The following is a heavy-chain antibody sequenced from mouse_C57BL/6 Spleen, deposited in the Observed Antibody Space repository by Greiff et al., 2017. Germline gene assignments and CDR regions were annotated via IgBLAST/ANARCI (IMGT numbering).Heavy chain of an antibody. J-gene: IGHJ1*03. D-gene: IGHD1-1*01. CDR1: GYTFTDYY. Sequence: QVQLQQSGAELVKPGASVKISCKASGYTFTDYYINWVKQRPGQGLEWIGKIGPGSGSTYYNEKFKGKATLTADKSSSTAYMQLSSLTSEDSAVYCCARCYYYGGSYWYFDVWGTGTTVTVSS. CDR2: IGPGSGST. V-gene: IGHV1-77*01. CDR3: ARCYYYGGSYWYFDV.